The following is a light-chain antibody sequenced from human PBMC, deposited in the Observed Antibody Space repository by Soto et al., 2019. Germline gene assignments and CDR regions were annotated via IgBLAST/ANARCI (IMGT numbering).Light chain of an antibody. CDR1: QGIGDY. V-gene: IGKV1-9*01. CDR2: GAS. Sequence: DIQLAQSPSFLSASVGDRVTITCRASQGIGDYLAWYQQEPGKAPKLLIYGASTLQSGVPSRFSGSGSGTEFTLTISSLQPEDFATYFCQRHNSNPTFGPGTKVDF. CDR3: QRHNSNPT. J-gene: IGKJ3*01.